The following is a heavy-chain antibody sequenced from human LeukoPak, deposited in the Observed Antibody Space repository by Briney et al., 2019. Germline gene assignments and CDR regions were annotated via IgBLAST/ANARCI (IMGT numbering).Heavy chain of an antibody. CDR3: AREGSMIVDNWFDP. V-gene: IGHV3-21*01. D-gene: IGHD3-22*01. J-gene: IGHJ5*02. CDR1: GFTFSSYS. CDR2: ISSSSSYI. Sequence: GGSLRLSCAASGFTFSSYSMNWVRQAPGKGLEWVSSISSSSSYIYYADSVKGRFTISRDNAKNSLYLQMNSLRAGDTAVYYCAREGSMIVDNWFDPWGQGTLVTVSS.